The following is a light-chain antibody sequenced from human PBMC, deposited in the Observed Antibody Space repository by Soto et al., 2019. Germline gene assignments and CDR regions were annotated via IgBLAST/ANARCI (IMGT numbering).Light chain of an antibody. J-gene: IGLJ3*02. CDR3: QTWGTGIWV. CDR1: SGYINYA. V-gene: IGLV4-69*01. CDR2: LNSDGSH. Sequence: QSVLTQSPSASASLGASVKLTCTLSSGYINYAIAWHQQQPEKGPRYLMNLNSDGSHSKGDGVPDRFSGSSSGAERYLTISSLQSEDEADYYCQTWGTGIWVFGGGTKVTVL.